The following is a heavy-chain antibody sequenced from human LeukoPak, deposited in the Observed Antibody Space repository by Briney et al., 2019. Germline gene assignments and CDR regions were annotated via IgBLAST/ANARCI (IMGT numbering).Heavy chain of an antibody. D-gene: IGHD6-13*01. CDR1: GFTFSSYS. CDR2: ISSSSSYI. J-gene: IGHJ5*02. CDR3: ARDLSAAGTQWFDP. Sequence: GGSLRLSCAASGFTFSSYSMNWVRQAPGKGLEWVSSISSSSSYIYYADSVEGRFTISRDNAKNSLYLQMNSLRAEDTAVYYCARDLSAAGTQWFDPWGQGTLVTVSS. V-gene: IGHV3-21*01.